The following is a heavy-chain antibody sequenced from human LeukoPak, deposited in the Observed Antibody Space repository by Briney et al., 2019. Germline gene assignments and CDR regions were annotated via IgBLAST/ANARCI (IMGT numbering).Heavy chain of an antibody. J-gene: IGHJ1*01. CDR3: ARRTPGYCSGGRCYGFQH. CDR2: ISSGSSTI. V-gene: IGHV3-48*04. Sequence: GGSLRLSCAASGFTFSSYSMNWVRQAPGKGLEWVSYISSGSSTIYYADSVKGRFTISRDNAKNSLYLQMDSLRAEDTAVYYCARRTPGYCSGGRCYGFQHWGQGTLVTVSS. D-gene: IGHD2-15*01. CDR1: GFTFSSYS.